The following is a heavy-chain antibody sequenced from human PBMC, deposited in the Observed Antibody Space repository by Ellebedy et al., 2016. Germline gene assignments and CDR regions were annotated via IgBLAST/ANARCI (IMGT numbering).Heavy chain of an antibody. Sequence: SETLSLTCTVSGGSIGNYYWNWIRQSPGKGLEWIGYSHYSGATSYNPSLQSRVTVTVDTSKNQFSLKLSSMSAADTAVYYCARGGSSWYADLNYWGQGTLVTVSS. CDR1: GGSIGNYY. CDR2: SHYSGAT. CDR3: ARGGSSWYADLNY. V-gene: IGHV4-59*01. D-gene: IGHD6-13*01. J-gene: IGHJ4*02.